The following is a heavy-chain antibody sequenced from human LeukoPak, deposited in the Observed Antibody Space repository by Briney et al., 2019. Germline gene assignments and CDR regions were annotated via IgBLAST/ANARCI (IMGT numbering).Heavy chain of an antibody. D-gene: IGHD1-26*01. CDR1: GYTFTSYD. CDR3: ARGLPMIVGGGGDY. J-gene: IGHJ4*02. Sequence: ASVKVSCKASGYTFTSYDINWVRQATGQGLEWVGWMNPNSGNTGYAQKFQGRVTMTRNTSISTDYMELSSLRSEDTAVYYCARGLPMIVGGGGDYWGQGTLVTVSS. V-gene: IGHV1-8*01. CDR2: MNPNSGNT.